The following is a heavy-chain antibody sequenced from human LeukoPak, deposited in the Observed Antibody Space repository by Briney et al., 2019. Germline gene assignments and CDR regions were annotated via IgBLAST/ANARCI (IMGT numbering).Heavy chain of an antibody. CDR1: GFTFSSYA. CDR3: AREEDISLGMDV. V-gene: IGHV3-30*04. CDR2: ISYDGSNK. J-gene: IGHJ6*02. Sequence: PGGSLRLSCAASGFTFSSYAMHWVRQAPGKGLEWVAVISYDGSNKYYADSVKGRFTISRDNSKNTLYLQMNSLRAEDTAVYYCAREEDISLGMDVWGQGTTVTVSS. D-gene: IGHD2-15*01.